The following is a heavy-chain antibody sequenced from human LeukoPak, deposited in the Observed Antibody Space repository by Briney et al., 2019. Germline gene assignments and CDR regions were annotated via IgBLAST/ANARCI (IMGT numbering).Heavy chain of an antibody. J-gene: IGHJ4*02. CDR1: GGSISSYY. V-gene: IGHV4-59*01. CDR2: IYYSGST. CDR3: ARGPLGTPYYFDY. Sequence: PSETLSLTCTVSGGSISSYYWSWIRQPPGKGLEWIGYIYYSGSTNYNPSLKSRVTISVDTSKNQFSLKLSSVTAADTAVYYCARGPLGTPYYFDYWGQGTLVTASS. D-gene: IGHD7-27*01.